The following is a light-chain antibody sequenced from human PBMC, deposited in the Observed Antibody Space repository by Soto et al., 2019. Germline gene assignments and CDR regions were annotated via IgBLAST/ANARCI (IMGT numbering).Light chain of an antibody. J-gene: IGKJ3*01. CDR2: AAS. CDR1: QGIRSY. CDR3: QQYYSYPWT. V-gene: IGKV1-8*01. Sequence: AIRMTQSPSSFSASTGGRVTITYRARQGIRSYLAWYQQKPGKAPKLLIYAASTLQSGVPSRFSGSGSGSDFTLSISCLQSEDFATYYCQQYYSYPWTFGPGTKVDIK.